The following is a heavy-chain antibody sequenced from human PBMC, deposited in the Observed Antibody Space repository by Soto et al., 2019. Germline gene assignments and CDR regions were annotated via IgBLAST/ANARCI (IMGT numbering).Heavy chain of an antibody. Sequence: SETLSLTCTVSDDSFRGAEYYWSWIRQPLGKGPEWIGYTYYNGDTKYNPALRSRVTMSEDTSKNQFSLRLSSVTAADTTVYFCARGPAYIDGWRTFDLWGRGILVTVSS. CDR3: ARGPAYIDGWRTFDL. CDR2: TYYNGDT. V-gene: IGHV4-61*08. D-gene: IGHD6-19*01. CDR1: DDSFRGAEYY. J-gene: IGHJ4*02.